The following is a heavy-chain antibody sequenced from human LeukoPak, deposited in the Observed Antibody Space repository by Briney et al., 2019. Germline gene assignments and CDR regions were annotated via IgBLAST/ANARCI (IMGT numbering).Heavy chain of an antibody. D-gene: IGHD2-2*01. CDR1: GYSVSSGYY. CDR2: IYHSGST. J-gene: IGHJ5*02. V-gene: IGHV4-38-2*01. Sequence: PSETLSLTCAVSGYSVSSGYYWGWIRQPPGKGLEWIGSIYHSGSTYYNPSLKSRVTISLDTSKNQFSLSLRSVTAADTAVYYCARVYCNSISCYFSNWFDPWGQGTLVTVSS. CDR3: ARVYCNSISCYFSNWFDP.